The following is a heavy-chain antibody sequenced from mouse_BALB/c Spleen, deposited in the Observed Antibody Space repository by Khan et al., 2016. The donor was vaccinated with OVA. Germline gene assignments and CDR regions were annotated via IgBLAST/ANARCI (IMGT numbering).Heavy chain of an antibody. V-gene: IGHV2-4-1*01. D-gene: IGHD2-14*01. CDR3: ARNPYRYAFDY. Sequence: QVQLKQSGPGLVQPSQSLSITCTVSGFSLTSYGVHWVRQSPGKGLEWLGVIWSGGSTDYNAAFISRLSISKDNSKSQVFFKRNSLQAADTAIYYCARNPYRYAFDYWGQGTTLTVSS. CDR1: GFSLTSYG. CDR2: IWSGGST. J-gene: IGHJ2*01.